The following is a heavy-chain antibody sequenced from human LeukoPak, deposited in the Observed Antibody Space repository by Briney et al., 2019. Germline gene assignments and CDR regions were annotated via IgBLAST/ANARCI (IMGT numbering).Heavy chain of an antibody. CDR3: AREMDRGYVFDY. V-gene: IGHV3-33*01. CDR2: IWYDGSNK. CDR1: GFTFSSYG. J-gene: IGHJ4*02. Sequence: PGGSLRLSCAASGFTFSSYGMHWVRQAPGKGLEWVAVIWYDGSNKYYADSVKGRFTISRDNSKNTLYLQMNSLRAEDTAVYYCAREMDRGYVFDYWGQGTLVTVSS. D-gene: IGHD6-25*01.